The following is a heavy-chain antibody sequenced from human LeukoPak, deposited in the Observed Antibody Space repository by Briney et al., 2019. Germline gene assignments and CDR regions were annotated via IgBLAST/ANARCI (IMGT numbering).Heavy chain of an antibody. J-gene: IGHJ5*02. V-gene: IGHV4-39*01. D-gene: IGHD3-22*01. CDR1: DGSVSSSSYS. CDR3: ARSYYYDSTPFDP. CDR2: IYYSGSI. Sequence: KPSETLSLTCTVSDGSVSSSSYSWGWIRQPPGKGLEWIGSIYYSGSIYYNPSLKSRVTISVDTSKNQFSLKLSSVTAADTAVYYCARSYYYDSTPFDPWGQGTLVTVSS.